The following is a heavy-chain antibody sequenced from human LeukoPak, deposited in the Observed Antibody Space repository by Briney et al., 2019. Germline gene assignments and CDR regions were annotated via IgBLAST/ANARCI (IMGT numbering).Heavy chain of an antibody. D-gene: IGHD5-12*01. Sequence: GGSLRLSCAASGFTFNIYAMNWVRQAPGKGLEWVAAISGSGVSTRDADSVKGRFTISRDSSKNALYLQMNSLRDEDTAVYYCAKGPSSGPPYYFDYWGQGTLVTVSS. J-gene: IGHJ4*02. CDR3: AKGPSSGPPYYFDY. V-gene: IGHV3-23*01. CDR1: GFTFNIYA. CDR2: ISGSGVST.